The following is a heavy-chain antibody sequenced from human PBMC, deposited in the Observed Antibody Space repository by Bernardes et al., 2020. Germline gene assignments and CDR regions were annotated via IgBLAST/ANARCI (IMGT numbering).Heavy chain of an antibody. CDR3: ARVHCSSTSCRAFDP. CDR1: GGSFRGYY. V-gene: IGHV4-34*01. J-gene: IGHJ5*02. Sequence: SESLSLTCAVYGGSFRGYYWSWIRQRPGKGLEWIGEINHSGSTNYNPSLKSRVTIAIDTSRNQFSLKLRSVTAADTAAYFCARVHCSSTSCRAFDPWGQGTLVTVSS. CDR2: INHSGST. D-gene: IGHD2-2*01.